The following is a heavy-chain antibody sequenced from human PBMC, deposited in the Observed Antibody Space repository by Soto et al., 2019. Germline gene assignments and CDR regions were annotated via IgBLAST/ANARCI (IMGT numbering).Heavy chain of an antibody. CDR3: ANRPLKYSGSYFDY. J-gene: IGHJ4*02. CDR2: ISGSGGST. Sequence: EVQLLDSGGALVQPGGSLRLSCAASGFTFNNYPMNWVRQAPGKGLEWVSGISGSGGSTDYADSVKGRFTISRDNSKNTVYLQMNSLRAEDTAVYYCANRPLKYSGSYFDYWGQGTLVTVSS. CDR1: GFTFNNYP. V-gene: IGHV3-23*01. D-gene: IGHD1-26*01.